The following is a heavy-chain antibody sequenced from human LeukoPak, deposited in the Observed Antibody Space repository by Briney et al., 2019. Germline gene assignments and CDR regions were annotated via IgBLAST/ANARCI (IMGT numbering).Heavy chain of an antibody. D-gene: IGHD5-18*01. CDR2: IYPGDSDT. Sequence: GESLKISCKGSGYIFSNYWIGWVRQLPWKGLEWMGIIYPGDSDTTHSPSFQGQDTISVDKSISTAYLHWSSLKASDTAMYYCARPLGYSYTRFDYWGQGTLVTVSS. CDR1: GYIFSNYW. J-gene: IGHJ4*02. V-gene: IGHV5-51*01. CDR3: ARPLGYSYTRFDY.